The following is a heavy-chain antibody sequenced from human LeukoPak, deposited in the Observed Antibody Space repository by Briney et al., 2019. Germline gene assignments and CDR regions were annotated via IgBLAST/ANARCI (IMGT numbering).Heavy chain of an antibody. CDR3: ARDIWFGELSSDSSGAFDY. J-gene: IGHJ4*02. V-gene: IGHV3-53*01. CDR2: IYSDGDT. Sequence: GGSLRLSCAASGFSVSSNYMTWVRQAPGKGLEWVSVIYSDGDTNYADSVRGRFTISRDSSKNTLYLQMNSLRAEDTAVYYCARDIWFGELSSDSSGAFDYWGQGTLVTVSS. D-gene: IGHD3-10*01. CDR1: GFSVSSNY.